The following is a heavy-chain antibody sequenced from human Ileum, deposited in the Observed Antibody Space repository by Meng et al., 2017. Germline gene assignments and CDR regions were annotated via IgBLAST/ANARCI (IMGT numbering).Heavy chain of an antibody. J-gene: IGHJ4*02. Sequence: QVRLQESGPRVVKPSGTLSLTCAVSGDSITNTNWWNWVRQPPGKGLEWIGEVYHSGSTNYNPSLQSRVTISIDKSKNQFSLNLTSVTVADTAVYYCARGGLTLERRPLDYWGQGTLVTVSS. V-gene: IGHV4-4*02. CDR2: VYHSGST. CDR1: GDSITNTNW. CDR3: ARGGLTLERRPLDY. D-gene: IGHD1-1*01.